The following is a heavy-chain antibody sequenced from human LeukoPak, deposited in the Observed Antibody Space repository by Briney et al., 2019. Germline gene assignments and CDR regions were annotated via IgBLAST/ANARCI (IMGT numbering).Heavy chain of an antibody. CDR3: AKDFRRVGATTDYFDY. Sequence: GGSLRLSCAASGFTFSSYCMSWVRQAPGKGLEWVAVISYDGSNKYYADSVKGRFTISRDNSKNTLYLQMNSLRAEDTAVYYCAKDFRRVGATTDYFDYWGQGTLVTVSS. CDR2: ISYDGSNK. J-gene: IGHJ4*02. V-gene: IGHV3-30*18. D-gene: IGHD1-26*01. CDR1: GFTFSSYC.